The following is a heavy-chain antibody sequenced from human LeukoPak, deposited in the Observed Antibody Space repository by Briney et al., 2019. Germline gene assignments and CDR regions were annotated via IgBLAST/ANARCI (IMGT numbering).Heavy chain of an antibody. V-gene: IGHV1-2*02. D-gene: IGHD3-22*01. J-gene: IGHJ6*02. CDR3: ARDFGPYYYDSSGSAIYYYGMDV. Sequence: ASVKVSCKASGYIFTGYYLHWVRQAPGQGLEWMGWSNPTSGSTNYAQKLQGRVTMTTDTSTSTAYMELRSLRSDDTAVYYCARDFGPYYYDSSGSAIYYYGMDVWGQGTTVTVSS. CDR1: GYIFTGYY. CDR2: SNPTSGST.